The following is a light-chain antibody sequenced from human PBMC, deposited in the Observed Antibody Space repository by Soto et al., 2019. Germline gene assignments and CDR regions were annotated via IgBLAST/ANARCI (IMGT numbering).Light chain of an antibody. CDR3: AAWDDSLSGHVV. J-gene: IGLJ2*01. CDR2: SND. V-gene: IGLV1-47*02. Sequence: QSVLTQPPSASGAPGQKVSISCSGSSSNIGSNYVYWYQKLPGTASKVLIYSNDQRPSGVPDRFSGSKSGTSASLAISGLRSEDEADYYCAAWDDSLSGHVVFGGGTKLTVL. CDR1: SSNIGSNY.